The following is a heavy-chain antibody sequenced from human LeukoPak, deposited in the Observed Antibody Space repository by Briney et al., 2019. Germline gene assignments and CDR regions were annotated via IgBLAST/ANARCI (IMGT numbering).Heavy chain of an antibody. CDR2: IYYSGST. CDR3: ARGRTTYYYDSSGYPYFDY. D-gene: IGHD3-22*01. J-gene: IGHJ4*02. V-gene: IGHV4-59*01. Sequence: SETLSLTCAVYGGSFTDYYWAWIRQPPGKGLEWIGYIYYSGSTNYNPSLKSRVTISVDTSKNQFSLKLSSVTAADTAVYYCARGRTTYYYDSSGYPYFDYWGQGTLVTVSS. CDR1: GGSFTDYY.